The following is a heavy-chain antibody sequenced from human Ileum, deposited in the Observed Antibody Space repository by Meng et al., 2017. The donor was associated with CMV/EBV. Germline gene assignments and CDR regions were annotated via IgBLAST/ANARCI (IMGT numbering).Heavy chain of an antibody. Sequence: QMQLGEAGGGVVQPGGSLRLSCAASGFTFSDYGMHWIRQAPGKGLEWVAFIRYDGDNKYYADSVKGRFTISRDNFNNMLYLQMNSLRTEDTAVYYCTKDQVLLWGQGTLVTVSS. V-gene: IGHV3-30*02. D-gene: IGHD3-10*01. J-gene: IGHJ4*02. CDR3: TKDQVLL. CDR1: GFTFSDYG. CDR2: IRYDGDNK.